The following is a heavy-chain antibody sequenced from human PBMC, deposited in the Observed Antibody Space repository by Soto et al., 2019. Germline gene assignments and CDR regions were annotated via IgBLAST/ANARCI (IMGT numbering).Heavy chain of an antibody. CDR3: ARRYYYGSNWFDP. D-gene: IGHD3-10*01. CDR1: GTSVSSGSYY. V-gene: IGHV4-61*01. CDR2: INYDGST. J-gene: IGHJ5*02. Sequence: QVQLQESGPGLVKPSETLSLTCTVSGTSVSSGSYYWSWIRQRPGKGLEWIGYINYDGSTIYNPSLKSRLTISVDTSKNQFSLKLTSMTAADTAVYYCARRYYYGSNWFDPWGPGTLVTVSS.